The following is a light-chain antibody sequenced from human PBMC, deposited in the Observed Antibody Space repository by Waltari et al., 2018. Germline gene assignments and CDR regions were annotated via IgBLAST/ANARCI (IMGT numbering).Light chain of an antibody. J-gene: IGLJ1*01. CDR2: EVN. CDR3: CSYAGSKTYV. Sequence: QFALTQPASVSGSPGQSSYLAYSGTNYDIGNFNLVYWYQRHPDKAPKLIIYEVNKRPSGVSHRFSGSKSGNTASLTISGLQAEDEADYYCCSYAGSKTYVFGPGTKVTVL. CDR1: NYDIGNFNL. V-gene: IGLV2-23*02.